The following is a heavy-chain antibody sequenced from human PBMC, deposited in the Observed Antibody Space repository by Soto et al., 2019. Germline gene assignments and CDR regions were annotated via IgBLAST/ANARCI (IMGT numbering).Heavy chain of an antibody. Sequence: QLQLQESGSGLVKPSQTLSLTCAVSGGSISSGGYSWGWIRQPPGKGLEWIGYIYHSGSTYYRPSQKSRVTISGDRSKNQFSLKLRSVTAADTAVYYCAAGGGLPRYYWGQGTLVTVSS. D-gene: IGHD5-12*01. CDR2: IYHSGST. CDR1: GGSISSGGYS. V-gene: IGHV4-30-2*01. J-gene: IGHJ4*02. CDR3: AAGGGLPRYY.